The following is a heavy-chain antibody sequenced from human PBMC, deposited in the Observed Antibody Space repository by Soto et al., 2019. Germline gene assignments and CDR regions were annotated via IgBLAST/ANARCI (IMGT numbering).Heavy chain of an antibody. CDR1: GDYISSKTYY. CDR2: IYYSGST. Sequence: SETLSLTCSVSGDYISSKTYYWGWIRQPPGKGLGWMGSIYYSGSTYYNPSLRSRVTMSVDTSRNQFSLKLTSVTAADAAVYYCARHGELLLSSPFDYWGQGTPVTVSS. D-gene: IGHD2-21*01. J-gene: IGHJ4*02. CDR3: ARHGELLLSSPFDY. V-gene: IGHV4-39*01.